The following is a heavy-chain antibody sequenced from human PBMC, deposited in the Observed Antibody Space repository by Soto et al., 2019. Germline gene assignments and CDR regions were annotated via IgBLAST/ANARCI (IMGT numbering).Heavy chain of an antibody. CDR1: GWSFSVYY. CDR3: ARGQRGYSYVRGYYFDY. Sequence: PSETLSLTCAVYGWSFSVYYWSWIRQPPGKGLEWIGEINHSGSTNYNPSLKSRVTISVDTSKNQFSLKLSSVTAADTAVYYCARGQRGYSYVRGYYFDYWGQGTLVTVSS. D-gene: IGHD5-18*01. CDR2: INHSGST. V-gene: IGHV4-34*01. J-gene: IGHJ4*02.